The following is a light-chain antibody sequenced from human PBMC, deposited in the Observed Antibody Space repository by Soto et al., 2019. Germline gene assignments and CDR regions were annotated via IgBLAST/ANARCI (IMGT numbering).Light chain of an antibody. V-gene: IGKV3-15*01. J-gene: IGKJ1*01. CDR1: QSISSN. Sequence: DIVMTQSPATLSVSPGERATLSCRASQSISSNLAWYQQKPGQAPRLLMFRTSTRATGIPARFSGSGSGTEFTLTISSLQSEDFAVYYCQQHDNWPPTTFGQGTKVDI. CDR2: RTS. CDR3: QQHDNWPPTT.